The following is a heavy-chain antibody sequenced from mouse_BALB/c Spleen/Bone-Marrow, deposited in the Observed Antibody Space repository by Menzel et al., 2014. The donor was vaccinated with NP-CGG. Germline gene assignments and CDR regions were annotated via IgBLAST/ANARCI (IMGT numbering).Heavy chain of an antibody. CDR2: IYPGDGST. J-gene: IGHJ1*01. Sequence: QVQLKQSGPELVKPGASVKMSCKASGYTFTSYFIHWGKQRPGQGLEWIGWIYPGDGSTKYNEKFKVKTTLTADKSFSXAYMFLSSLTSEDSAIYFCAYYRYDEYFDVWGAGTTVTVSS. CDR3: AYYRYDEYFDV. CDR1: GYTFTSYF. D-gene: IGHD2-14*01. V-gene: IGHV1S56*01.